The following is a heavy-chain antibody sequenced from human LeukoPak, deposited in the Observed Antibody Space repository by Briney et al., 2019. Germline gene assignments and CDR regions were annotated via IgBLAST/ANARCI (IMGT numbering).Heavy chain of an antibody. CDR3: ARVAGTTPGEYFAY. D-gene: IGHD4-17*01. J-gene: IGHJ4*02. Sequence: PSETLSLTCTVSGGSISSYYWSWIRQPPGKGLEWIGSIYDSGGTYYNPSLKSGVTISVDTSKNQFSLKLSSVTAAATAVYYCARVAGTTPGEYFAYSGQGTLVAVSS. CDR1: GGSISSYY. V-gene: IGHV4-59*12. CDR2: IYDSGGT.